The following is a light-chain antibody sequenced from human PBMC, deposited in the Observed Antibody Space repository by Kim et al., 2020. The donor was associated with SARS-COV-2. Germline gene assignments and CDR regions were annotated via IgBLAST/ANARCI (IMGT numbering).Light chain of an antibody. CDR1: QSIGTW. CDR2: KAS. V-gene: IGKV1-5*03. CDR3: QQYGYNSPWT. J-gene: IGKJ1*01. Sequence: GDRVTSTCRSSQSIGTWLAWFQQKPGKAPNLLIYKASYLNSGVPSRFSGSGSGTEFTLTVSSLQPDDFATYYCQQYGYNSPWTFGQGTKVDIK.